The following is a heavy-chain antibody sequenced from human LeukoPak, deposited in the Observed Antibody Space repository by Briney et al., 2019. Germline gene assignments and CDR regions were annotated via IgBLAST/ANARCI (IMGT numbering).Heavy chain of an antibody. V-gene: IGHV4-39*07. J-gene: IGHJ4*02. Sequence: SETLSLTCTVSGGSISSSSYYWGWIRQPPGKGLEWIGSIYYRGSTYYNPSLKSRVTISVDTSKNQFSLKLTSVTAADTAVYYCARDVIDAIGYWGQGTLVTVSS. D-gene: IGHD2/OR15-2a*01. CDR3: ARDVIDAIGY. CDR2: IYYRGST. CDR1: GGSISSSSYY.